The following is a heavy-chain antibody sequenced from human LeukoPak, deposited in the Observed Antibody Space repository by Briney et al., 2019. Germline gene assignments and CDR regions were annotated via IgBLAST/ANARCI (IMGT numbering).Heavy chain of an antibody. D-gene: IGHD2-2*01. CDR3: ATSSPPDYYYLYSMDV. Sequence: ASVKVSCKASGYTFTAYYMHWVRQAPGQGLEWMGWINPNSGGTNHAQKFQGRVTLTRDTSISTAYMELSRLRYDDTAVYYCATSSPPDYYYLYSMDVWGKGTTVTASS. J-gene: IGHJ6*03. V-gene: IGHV1-2*02. CDR1: GYTFTAYY. CDR2: INPNSGGT.